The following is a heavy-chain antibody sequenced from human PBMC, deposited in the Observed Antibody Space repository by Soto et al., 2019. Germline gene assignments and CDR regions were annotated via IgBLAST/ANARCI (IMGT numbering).Heavy chain of an antibody. Sequence: QVQLVESGGGVVQPGRSLRLSCTVSGFTFSTFGMYWLRQAPGKGLEWVAAISYDGRNENYADSVKGRFTVSGDNSKNTVYLEMNSLRDADTAVYYCAKDHMWGRTMIDTSPSWFDPWGQGSLVIVSS. J-gene: IGHJ5*02. CDR2: ISYDGRNE. D-gene: IGHD3-22*01. V-gene: IGHV3-30*18. CDR3: AKDHMWGRTMIDTSPSWFDP. CDR1: GFTFSTFG.